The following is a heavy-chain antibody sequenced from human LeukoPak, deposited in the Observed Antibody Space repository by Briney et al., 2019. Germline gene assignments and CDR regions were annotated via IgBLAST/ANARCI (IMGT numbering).Heavy chain of an antibody. CDR1: GFTVNNNY. CDR3: ATVVVTDAFDI. CDR2: IYSGGST. Sequence: PGGSLRLSCAASGFTVNNNYMSWVRQAPGKGLEWASVIYSGGSTYYADSVKGRFTISRDNSKNTVYLQMNSLRAEDTAGYYCATVVVTDAFDIWGQGTMVTVSS. J-gene: IGHJ3*02. D-gene: IGHD2-15*01. V-gene: IGHV3-53*01.